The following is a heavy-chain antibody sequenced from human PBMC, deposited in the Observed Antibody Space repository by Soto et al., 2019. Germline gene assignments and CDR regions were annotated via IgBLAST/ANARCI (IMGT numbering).Heavy chain of an antibody. CDR3: ARREFGGYGALNFDY. Sequence: VQLVESGGGVVQPGRSLRLSCAASGFTFSSYAMHWVRQAPGKGLAWVAVISYDGSNKYYADSVKGRFTISRDNSKNTLYLQMNSLRAEDTAVYYCARREFGGYGALNFDYWGQGTLVTVSS. CDR1: GFTFSSYA. D-gene: IGHD5-12*01. J-gene: IGHJ4*02. V-gene: IGHV3-30-3*01. CDR2: ISYDGSNK.